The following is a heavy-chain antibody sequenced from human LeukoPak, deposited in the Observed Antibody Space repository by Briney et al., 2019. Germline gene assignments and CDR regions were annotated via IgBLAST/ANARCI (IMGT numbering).Heavy chain of an antibody. J-gene: IGHJ6*03. CDR3: ARARNEWLWKDNYYYYYMDV. CDR1: GCTFTSYY. V-gene: IGHV1-69*13. Sequence: GASVKVSCKASGCTFTSYYMHWVRQAPGQGLEWMGGIIPIFGTANYAQKFQGRVTITADESTSTAYMELSSLRSEDTAVYYCARARNEWLWKDNYYYYYMDVWGKGTTVTVSS. CDR2: IIPIFGTA. D-gene: IGHD5-12*01.